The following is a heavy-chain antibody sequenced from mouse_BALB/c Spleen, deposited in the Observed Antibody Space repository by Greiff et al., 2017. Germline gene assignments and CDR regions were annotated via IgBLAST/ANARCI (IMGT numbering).Heavy chain of an antibody. J-gene: IGHJ4*01. D-gene: IGHD2-1*01. CDR1: GFTFSSFG. V-gene: IGHV5-17*02. Sequence: EVQLQESGGGLVQPGGSRKLSCAASGFTFSSFGMHWVRQAPEKGLEWVAYISSGSSTIYYADTVKGRFTISRDNPKNTLFLQMTSLRSEDTAMYYCARCNYPYAMDYWGQGTSVTVSS. CDR3: ARCNYPYAMDY. CDR2: ISSGSSTI.